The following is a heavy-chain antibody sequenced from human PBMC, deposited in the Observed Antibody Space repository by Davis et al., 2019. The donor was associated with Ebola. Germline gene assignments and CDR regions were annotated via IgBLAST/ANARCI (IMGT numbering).Heavy chain of an antibody. CDR1: GYTFTGYY. D-gene: IGHD3-10*01. J-gene: IGHJ2*01. V-gene: IGHV1-2*02. CDR2: INPNSGGT. CDR3: ARYYWVLSYWYFDL. Sequence: ASVKVSCKASGYTFTGYYMHWVRQAPGQGLEWMGWINPNSGGTNYAQKFQGRVTMTRDTSISTAYMELSSLRSDDPAVYYCARYYWVLSYWYFDLWGRGTLVTVSS.